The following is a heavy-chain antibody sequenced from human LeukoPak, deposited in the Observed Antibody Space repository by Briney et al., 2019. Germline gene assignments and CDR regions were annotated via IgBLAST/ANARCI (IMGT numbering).Heavy chain of an antibody. Sequence: GGSLRLSCAASGFTFSSYDMHWVRQATGKGLEWVSAIGTAGDTYYPGSVKGRFTISRENAKNSLYLQMNSLSAGDTAVYYCARSGKPYYYDSSGYYFDYWGQGTLVTVSS. J-gene: IGHJ4*02. CDR3: ARSGKPYYYDSSGYYFDY. CDR2: IGTAGDT. V-gene: IGHV3-13*04. D-gene: IGHD3-22*01. CDR1: GFTFSSYD.